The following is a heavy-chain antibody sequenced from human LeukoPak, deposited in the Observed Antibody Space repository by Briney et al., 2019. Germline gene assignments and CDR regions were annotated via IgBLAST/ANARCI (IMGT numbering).Heavy chain of an antibody. Sequence: ASVKVSCKASGYTFTSYYMHWVRQAPGQGLEWMGIINPSGGSTSYAQKFQGRVTMTRDTSTSTVYMELSSLRSEDTAVYYCAADYRNYYGSGSYLPDWFDPWGQGTLVTVSS. J-gene: IGHJ5*02. CDR2: INPSGGST. CDR3: AADYRNYYGSGSYLPDWFDP. V-gene: IGHV1-46*01. D-gene: IGHD3-10*01. CDR1: GYTFTSYY.